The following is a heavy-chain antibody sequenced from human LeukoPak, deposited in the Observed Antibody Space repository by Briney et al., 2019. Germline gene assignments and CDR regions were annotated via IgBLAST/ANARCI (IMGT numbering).Heavy chain of an antibody. CDR2: IYYSGST. D-gene: IGHD2-21*02. J-gene: IGHJ4*02. Sequence: SETLSLTCAVYGGSFSGYYWSWIRQPPGKGLEWIGSIYYSGSTYYNPSLKSRVTISVDTSKNQFSLKLSSVTAADTAVYYCARHPAYCGGDCYPQPFDYWGQGTLVTVSS. CDR3: ARHPAYCGGDCYPQPFDY. V-gene: IGHV4-34*01. CDR1: GGSFSGYY.